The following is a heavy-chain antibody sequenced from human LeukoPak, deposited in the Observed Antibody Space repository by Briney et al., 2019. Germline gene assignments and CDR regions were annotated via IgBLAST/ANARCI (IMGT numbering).Heavy chain of an antibody. D-gene: IGHD3-22*01. Sequence: GGSLRLSCAASGFTVSSNYMSWVRQAPGKGLEWVSVIYSGGSTYYAVSVKGRFTISRHNSKNTLYLQMNSLRAEDAAVYYCARYYDSSGYSSYYYYGMDVWGQGTTVTVSS. CDR1: GFTVSSNY. J-gene: IGHJ6*02. CDR3: ARYYDSSGYSSYYYYGMDV. CDR2: IYSGGST. V-gene: IGHV3-53*04.